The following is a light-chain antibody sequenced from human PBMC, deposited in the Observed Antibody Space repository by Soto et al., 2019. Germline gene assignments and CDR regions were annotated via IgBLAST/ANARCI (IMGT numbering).Light chain of an antibody. J-gene: IGKJ4*01. CDR1: QDIRND. V-gene: IGKV1-6*01. CDR2: DVF. Sequence: AIQMTQSPSSLSASVGDKVTITCRASQDIRNDLGWYQQKPGKAPNLLIYDVFSLESGVPSRFSGSGSGTDFTLTISSLQPEDFATYYCLQDSGYPLTFGEGTKVEIK. CDR3: LQDSGYPLT.